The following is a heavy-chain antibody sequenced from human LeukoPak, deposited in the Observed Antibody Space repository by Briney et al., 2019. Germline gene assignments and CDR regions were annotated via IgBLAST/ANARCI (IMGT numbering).Heavy chain of an antibody. J-gene: IGHJ4*02. V-gene: IGHV3-11*01. D-gene: IGHD3-10*01. CDR2: ISRSGSFI. Sequence: GGSLRLSCAASGFTFSDYYMSWIRQAPGKGLEWVSHISRSGSFISYTDSVKGRFTISRDNAKNSLYLQMNSLRADDTAVYYCAREGPMLRGVIGGKIDYWGQGTVVTVSS. CDR3: AREGPMLRGVIGGKIDY. CDR1: GFTFSDYY.